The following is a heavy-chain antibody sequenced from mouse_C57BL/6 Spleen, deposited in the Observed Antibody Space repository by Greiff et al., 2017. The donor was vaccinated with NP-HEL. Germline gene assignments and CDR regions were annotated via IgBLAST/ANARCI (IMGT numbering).Heavy chain of an antibody. V-gene: IGHV5-4*01. Sequence: EVHLVESGGGLVKPGGSLKLSCAASGFTFSSYAMSWVRQTPEKRLEWVATISDGGSYTYYPDNVKGRFTISRDNAKNNLYLQMSHLKSEDTAMYYCARGDSYDGYYHYAMDYWGQGTSVTVSS. CDR2: ISDGGSYT. CDR3: ARGDSYDGYYHYAMDY. J-gene: IGHJ4*01. D-gene: IGHD2-3*01. CDR1: GFTFSSYA.